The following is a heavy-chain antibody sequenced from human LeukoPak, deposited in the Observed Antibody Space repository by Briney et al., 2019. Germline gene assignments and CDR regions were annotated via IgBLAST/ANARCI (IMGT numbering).Heavy chain of an antibody. V-gene: IGHV3-53*05. J-gene: IGHJ4*02. Sequence: GGSLRLSCAASGFTVSSNYMSWVRQAPGKGLEWVSVIYSGGSTYYADSVKGRFTISRDNSKNTLYLQMNSLRAEDTAVYYCAKEPLDTYGDYGYWGQGTLVTVSS. CDR1: GFTVSSNY. CDR2: IYSGGST. CDR3: AKEPLDTYGDYGY. D-gene: IGHD4-17*01.